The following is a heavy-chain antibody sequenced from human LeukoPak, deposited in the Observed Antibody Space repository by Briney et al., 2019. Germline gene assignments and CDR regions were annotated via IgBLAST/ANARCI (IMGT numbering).Heavy chain of an antibody. D-gene: IGHD7-27*01. J-gene: IGHJ4*02. CDR2: INSDGSST. V-gene: IGHV3-74*01. CDR3: AREDWGSSFDY. CDR1: GFTFSSDW. Sequence: GGSLRLSCAASGFTFSSDWMHWVRQAPGKGLVWVSRINSDGSSTRYADSVKGRFTISRDNAKNTLYLQMNSLRAEDTAVYYCAREDWGSSFDYWGQGTLVTVSS.